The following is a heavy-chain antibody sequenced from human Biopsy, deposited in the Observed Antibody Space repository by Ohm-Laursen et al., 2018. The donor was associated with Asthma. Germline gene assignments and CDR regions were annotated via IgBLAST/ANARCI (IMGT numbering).Heavy chain of an antibody. Sequence: SQTPSLTCRVSGGYTGSSDHHWAWIRQAPGKGLEWIGFVFWSGSTHYSRSLERRVSISIDTATNEFSMKLWSVTPADTAVNFCVRVVSYGDIYFGIDVWGPGNTVVVS. D-gene: IGHD4-17*01. J-gene: IGHJ6*02. V-gene: IGHV4-30-4*01. CDR2: VFWSGST. CDR3: VRVVSYGDIYFGIDV. CDR1: GGYTGSSDHH.